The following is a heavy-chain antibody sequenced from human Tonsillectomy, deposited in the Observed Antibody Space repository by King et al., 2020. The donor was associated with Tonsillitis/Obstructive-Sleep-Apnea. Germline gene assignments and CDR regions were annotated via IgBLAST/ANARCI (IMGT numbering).Heavy chain of an antibody. Sequence: VQLVESGGGLVKPGGSLRLSCVASGFTFSNAWMAWVRQVPGKGLEWLGRIRSKTDGGTTDYAAPVKGRFTISRDDSESTLSLQMNSLRTEDTAVYYCTTDRGARGFAPWGQGTLVTVSS. CDR2: IRSKTDGGTT. CDR1: GFTFSNAW. CDR3: TTDRGARGFAP. J-gene: IGHJ5*02. V-gene: IGHV3-15*01. D-gene: IGHD3-16*01.